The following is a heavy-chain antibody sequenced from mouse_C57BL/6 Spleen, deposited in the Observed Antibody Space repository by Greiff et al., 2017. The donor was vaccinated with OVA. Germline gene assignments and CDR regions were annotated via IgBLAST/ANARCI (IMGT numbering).Heavy chain of an antibody. V-gene: IGHV1-50*01. CDR2: IDPSDSYP. J-gene: IGHJ3*01. D-gene: IGHD2-5*01. CDR3: ARYSNPWFAY. Sequence: QVQLQQPGAELVKPGASVKLSCKASGYTFTSYWMQWVKQRPGQGLEWIGEIDPSDSYPNYNQKFKGKATLTVDTSSSTAYMQLSSLPSEASAVYYCARYSNPWFAYWGQGTLVTVSA. CDR1: GYTFTSYW.